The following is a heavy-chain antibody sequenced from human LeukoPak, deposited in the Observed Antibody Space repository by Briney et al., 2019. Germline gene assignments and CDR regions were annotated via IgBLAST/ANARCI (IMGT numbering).Heavy chain of an antibody. CDR3: ARQLGYCSGGSCSLFRADY. J-gene: IGHJ4*02. CDR1: GYSISSGYY. D-gene: IGHD2-15*01. Sequence: PSETLSLTCTVSGYSISSGYYWGWIRQPPGKGLEWIGSIYHSGSTYYNPSLETRVTISVDTSNNHFSLKLSSVTAADTALYYCARQLGYCSGGSCSLFRADYWGQGTLVTVSS. V-gene: IGHV4-38-2*02. CDR2: IYHSGST.